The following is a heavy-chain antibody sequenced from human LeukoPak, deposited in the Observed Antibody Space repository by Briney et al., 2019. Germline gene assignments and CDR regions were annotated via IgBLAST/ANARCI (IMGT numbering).Heavy chain of an antibody. V-gene: IGHV4-30-2*01. CDR3: AREQDTAMVNDY. J-gene: IGHJ4*02. CDR2: IYHSGST. D-gene: IGHD5-18*01. CDR1: GGSISSGAYY. Sequence: PSETLSLTCTVSGGSISSGAYYWSWIRQPPGRGLEWIGYIYHSGSTYYNPSLKSRVTISVDRSKNQFSLKLSSVTAADTAVYYCAREQDTAMVNDYWGQGTLVTVSS.